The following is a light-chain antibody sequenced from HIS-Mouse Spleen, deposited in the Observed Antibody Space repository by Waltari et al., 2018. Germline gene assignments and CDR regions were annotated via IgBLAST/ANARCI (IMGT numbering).Light chain of an antibody. CDR1: RSDVGSYNL. CDR2: EGS. Sequence: QSALTQPASVSGSPGQSITISCTGTRSDVGSYNLVSWYQQHPGKAPKLMIYEGSTRPSGVSNRFSGSKSGNTASLTISGLQAEDEADYYCCSYAGSSPYVVFGGGTKLTVL. J-gene: IGLJ2*01. V-gene: IGLV2-23*01. CDR3: CSYAGSSPYVV.